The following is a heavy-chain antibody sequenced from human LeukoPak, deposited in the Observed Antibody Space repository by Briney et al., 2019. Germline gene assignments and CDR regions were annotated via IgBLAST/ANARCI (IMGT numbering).Heavy chain of an antibody. CDR1: WFTLSRNY. CDR3: ARDECSGGSCYLFYYYYMDV. V-gene: IGHV3-66*01. D-gene: IGHD2-15*01. Sequence: GESLTLSCGLSWFTLSRNYMRWVRQPAGRGGEWVAVIYSCGSTYYAGSVKGRFTISRDNSKNTLYLQMNRLRAEDTAVYYCARDECSGGSCYLFYYYYMDVWGKETTVPVSS. CDR2: IYSCGST. J-gene: IGHJ6*03.